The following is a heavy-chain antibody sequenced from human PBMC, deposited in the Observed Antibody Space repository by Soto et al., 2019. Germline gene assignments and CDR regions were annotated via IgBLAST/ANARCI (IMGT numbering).Heavy chain of an antibody. CDR3: ARARVRGVPYFDY. CDR1: GFTFSTYA. J-gene: IGHJ4*02. V-gene: IGHV3-33*01. CDR2: IWYDGSNE. Sequence: QVQLVESGGGVVQPGRSLRLSCAASGFTFSTYAMHWVRQAPGKGLEWVAVIWYDGSNEYYADSVKGRFSISRDNSKNTMYLQMDSLGADDTAVYYCARARVRGVPYFDYWGQGTLVTVSS. D-gene: IGHD3-10*01.